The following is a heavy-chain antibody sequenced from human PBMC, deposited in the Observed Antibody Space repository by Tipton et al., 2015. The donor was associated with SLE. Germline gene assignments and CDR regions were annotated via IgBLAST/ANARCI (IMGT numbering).Heavy chain of an antibody. CDR3: ARVAGDHDAFDI. Sequence: TLSLTCAVYGGSFSGYYWSWIRQPPGKGLEWIGEINHSGSTNYNPSLKSRVTISVDTSKNQFSLKLSSVTVADTAVYYCARVAGDHDAFDIWGQGTMVTVSS. CDR2: INHSGST. CDR1: GGSFSGYY. V-gene: IGHV4-34*01. D-gene: IGHD4-17*01. J-gene: IGHJ3*02.